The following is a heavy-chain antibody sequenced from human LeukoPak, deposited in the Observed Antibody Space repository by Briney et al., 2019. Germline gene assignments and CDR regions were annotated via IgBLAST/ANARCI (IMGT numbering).Heavy chain of an antibody. D-gene: IGHD3-10*01. Sequence: PGASLKISCKGSGYSFTSYWIGWGRQLPGKGLEWMGIIYPGDSDTRYSPSFQGQVTISADKSISTAYLQWSSLKASDTAMYYCASRIDTMVRGVIITSDAFDIWGQGTMVTVSS. CDR2: IYPGDSDT. CDR3: ASRIDTMVRGVIITSDAFDI. J-gene: IGHJ3*02. V-gene: IGHV5-51*01. CDR1: GYSFTSYW.